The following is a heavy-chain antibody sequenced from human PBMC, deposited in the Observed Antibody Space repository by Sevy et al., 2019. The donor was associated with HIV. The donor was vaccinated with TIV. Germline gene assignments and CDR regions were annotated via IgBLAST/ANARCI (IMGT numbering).Heavy chain of an antibody. Sequence: GGSLRLSCAASGFTFDDYTMHWVRQAPGKGLEWVSLINWNGDDTYYADSVKGRFTISRDNSRYSLYLQMNSLRTEDTALYYCAKERNCGRDCLYFQHWGQGTLVTVSS. CDR1: GFTFDDYT. CDR3: AKERNCGRDCLYFQH. CDR2: INWNGDDT. V-gene: IGHV3-43*01. J-gene: IGHJ1*01. D-gene: IGHD2-21*02.